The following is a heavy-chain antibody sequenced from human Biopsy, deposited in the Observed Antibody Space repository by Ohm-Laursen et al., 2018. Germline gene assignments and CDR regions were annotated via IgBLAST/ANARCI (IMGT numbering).Heavy chain of an antibody. V-gene: IGHV3-23*01. CDR1: GFISRNYA. CDR2: FSGSGGST. D-gene: IGHD3-10*01. CDR3: ARSRGSSGIATIYYYGMDV. Sequence: SLRLSCAASGFISRNYAMGGNRQAPGKGLEWVSAFSGSGGSTYYADSVKGRFTISRDNSKNTLFLQMNSLGAEDTAVYYCARSRGSSGIATIYYYGMDVWGQGTTVTVSS. J-gene: IGHJ6*02.